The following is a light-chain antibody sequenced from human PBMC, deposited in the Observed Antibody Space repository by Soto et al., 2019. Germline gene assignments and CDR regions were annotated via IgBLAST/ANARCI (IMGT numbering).Light chain of an antibody. CDR1: SGHSSYA. CDR2: LNSDGSH. J-gene: IGLJ2*01. CDR3: QTWGTGILV. V-gene: IGLV4-69*01. Sequence: QLVLTQSPSASASLGASVKLTCTLSSGHSSYAIAWHQQQPEKGPRYLMKLNSDGSHSKGDGIPDRFSGSSSGAERYLTISSLQSEDEADYYCQTWGTGILVFGGGTKLTDL.